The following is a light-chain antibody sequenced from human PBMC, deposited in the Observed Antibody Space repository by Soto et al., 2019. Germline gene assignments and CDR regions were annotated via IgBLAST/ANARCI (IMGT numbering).Light chain of an antibody. CDR3: QQSYSTPET. CDR1: QGIDTC. J-gene: IGKJ1*01. V-gene: IGKV1-39*01. Sequence: IQMTLYPSSLSASVGHSVTITCRTSQGIDTCLAWYQQKPGKAPKLLIYAASSLQSGVPSRFSGSGSGTDFTLTISSLQPEDFATYYCQQSYSTPETFGQGTKVDIK. CDR2: AAS.